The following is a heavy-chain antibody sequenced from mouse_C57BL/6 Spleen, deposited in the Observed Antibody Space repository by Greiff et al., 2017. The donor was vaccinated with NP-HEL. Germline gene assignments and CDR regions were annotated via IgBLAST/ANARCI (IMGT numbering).Heavy chain of an antibody. D-gene: IGHD1-1*01. V-gene: IGHV1-81*01. CDR3: ASPDTTVVEDYFDY. CDR1: GYTFTSYG. J-gene: IGHJ2*01. Sequence: VKLQQSGAELARPGASVKLSCKASGYTFTSYGISWVKQRTGQGLEWIGEIYPRSGNTYYNEKFKGKATLTADKSSSTAYMELRSLTSEDSAVYFCASPDTTVVEDYFDYWGQGTTLTVSS. CDR2: IYPRSGNT.